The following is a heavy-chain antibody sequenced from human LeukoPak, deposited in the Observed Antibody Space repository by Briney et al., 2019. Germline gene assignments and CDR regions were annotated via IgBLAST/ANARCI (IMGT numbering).Heavy chain of an antibody. Sequence: GGSLRLSCEASGFTFGSYAMNWVRQAPGKGLEWVSSINHSGDTTYYADSVKGRFTVSRDNSKKTLFLQMNSLRVDDTAVYYCAKGFWNAYHYFDSWGQGTPVTVSS. CDR3: AKGFWNAYHYFDS. J-gene: IGHJ4*02. CDR2: INHSGDTT. V-gene: IGHV3-23*01. CDR1: GFTFGSYA. D-gene: IGHD3-3*01.